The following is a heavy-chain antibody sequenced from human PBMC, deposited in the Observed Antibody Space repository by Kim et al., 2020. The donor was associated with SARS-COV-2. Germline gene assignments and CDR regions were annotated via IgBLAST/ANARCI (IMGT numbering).Heavy chain of an antibody. Sequence: SETLSLTCTVSGGSISSSSYYWGWIRQPPGKGLEWIGSIYYSGSTYYNPSLKSRVTISVDTSKNQFSLKLSSVTAADTAVYYCARGSGSYFRNYYYGMDVWGQGTTVTVSS. CDR3: ARGSGSYFRNYYYGMDV. V-gene: IGHV4-39*01. J-gene: IGHJ6*02. CDR1: GGSISSSSYY. CDR2: IYYSGST. D-gene: IGHD3-10*01.